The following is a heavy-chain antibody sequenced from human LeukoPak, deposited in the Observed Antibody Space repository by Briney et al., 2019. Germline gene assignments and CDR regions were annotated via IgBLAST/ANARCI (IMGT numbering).Heavy chain of an antibody. D-gene: IGHD6-13*01. CDR1: GGSISSGGYY. CDR2: IYYSGST. V-gene: IGHV4-31*03. J-gene: IGHJ4*02. Sequence: SQTLSITCTVSGGSISSGGYYWSWIRQHPGKGLEWIGYIYYSGSTYYNPSLKSRVTISVDTSKNQFSLKLSSVTAADTAVYYCARALPGIAAAGTLDYWGQGTLVTVSS. CDR3: ARALPGIAAAGTLDY.